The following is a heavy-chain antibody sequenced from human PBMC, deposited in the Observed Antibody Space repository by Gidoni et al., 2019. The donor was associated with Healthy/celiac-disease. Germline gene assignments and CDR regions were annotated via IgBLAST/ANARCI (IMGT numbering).Heavy chain of an antibody. D-gene: IGHD6-19*01. Sequence: QVQLVESGGGVVQPGRSLRLSCAASGFTFSRYAMHWVRQAPGKGLEWVPVISYDGSNKYYADSVKGRFTISRDNSKNTLYLQMNSLRAEDTAVYYCARGGYSSGWSFDYWGQGTLVTVSS. CDR2: ISYDGSNK. CDR3: ARGGYSSGWSFDY. CDR1: GFTFSRYA. V-gene: IGHV3-30*04. J-gene: IGHJ4*02.